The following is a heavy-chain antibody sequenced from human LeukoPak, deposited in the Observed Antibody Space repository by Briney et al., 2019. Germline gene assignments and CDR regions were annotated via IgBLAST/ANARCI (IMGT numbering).Heavy chain of an antibody. V-gene: IGHV1-46*01. CDR2: INPSGGSA. Sequence: GASVKVSCKTSGYTFTNYYMHWVRQAPGQGLEWMGIINPSGGSAAYAQRFQGRLTLTRDPSTTTVYMELNSLGPEDTAVYYCARDLNPRENSDDYWGQGTLVTVSS. CDR3: ARDLNPRENSDDY. D-gene: IGHD1-26*01. J-gene: IGHJ4*02. CDR1: GYTFTNYY.